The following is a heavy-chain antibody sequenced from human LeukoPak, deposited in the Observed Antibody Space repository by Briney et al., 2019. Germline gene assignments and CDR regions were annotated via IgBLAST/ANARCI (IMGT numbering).Heavy chain of an antibody. Sequence: GGSLRLSCAASGFIVSSYYMSWVRQAPGKGLEWVAVISYDGSNKYYADSVKGRFTISRDNSKNTLYLQMNSLRAEDTAVYYCARDHRYGDYYGMDVWGQGTTVTVSS. J-gene: IGHJ6*02. D-gene: IGHD4-17*01. CDR1: GFIVSSYY. V-gene: IGHV3-30-3*01. CDR3: ARDHRYGDYYGMDV. CDR2: ISYDGSNK.